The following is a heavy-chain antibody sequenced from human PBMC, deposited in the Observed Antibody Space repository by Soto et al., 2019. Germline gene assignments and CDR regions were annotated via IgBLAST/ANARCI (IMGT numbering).Heavy chain of an antibody. CDR1: GGSISSGGYY. CDR3: ASAIYGDYGTPDAFDI. Sequence: QVQLQESGPGLVKPSQTLSLTCTVSGGSISSGGYYWSWIRQHPGKGLEWIGYIYYSGSTYYNPSLKSLVTISVDTSKNHFSLKLSSVTAADTAVYYCASAIYGDYGTPDAFDIWGQGTMVTVSS. J-gene: IGHJ3*02. V-gene: IGHV4-31*01. D-gene: IGHD4-17*01. CDR2: IYYSGST.